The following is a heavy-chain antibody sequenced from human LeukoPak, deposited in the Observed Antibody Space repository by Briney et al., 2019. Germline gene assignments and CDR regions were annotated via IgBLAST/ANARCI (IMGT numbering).Heavy chain of an antibody. CDR1: GFTFSSYA. CDR3: VKDQRGYSSGYYPSFEY. CDR2: ISSNGGST. V-gene: IGHV3-64D*06. D-gene: IGHD3-22*01. J-gene: IGHJ4*02. Sequence: GESLRLSCSASGFTFSSYAMHWVRQAPGKGLEYVSAISSNGGSTYYADSVKGRFTISRDNSKNTLYLQMSSLRAEDTAVYYCVKDQRGYSSGYYPSFEYWGQGTLVTVSS.